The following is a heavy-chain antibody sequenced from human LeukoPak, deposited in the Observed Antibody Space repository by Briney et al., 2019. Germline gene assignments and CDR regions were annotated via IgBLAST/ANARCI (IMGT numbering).Heavy chain of an antibody. CDR3: ARGRSDYGSGRSFDY. CDR1: GGSFSGYY. CDR2: INHSGST. Sequence: SETLSLTCAVYGGSFSGYYWSWIRQPPGKGLEWMGEINHSGSTNYNPSLKSRVTISVDTSKNQFSLKLSSVTAADTAVYYCARGRSDYGSGRSFDYWGQGTLVTVSS. J-gene: IGHJ4*02. V-gene: IGHV4-34*01. D-gene: IGHD3-10*01.